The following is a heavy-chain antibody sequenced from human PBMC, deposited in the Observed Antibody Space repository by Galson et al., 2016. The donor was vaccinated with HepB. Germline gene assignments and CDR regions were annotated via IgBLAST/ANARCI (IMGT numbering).Heavy chain of an antibody. Sequence: QSGAEVKKPGESLKISCKGSGYNFSTYWIGWVRQMPGKGLEWMGIIYPGDSDTRYSPSFQGQVTISADKSISTAYLQWSSLKASDSAMYYCARVQRDTGMVIDHWGQGLPVVVSS. CDR1: GYNFSTYW. D-gene: IGHD5-18*01. CDR3: ARVQRDTGMVIDH. V-gene: IGHV5-51*01. CDR2: IYPGDSDT. J-gene: IGHJ4*02.